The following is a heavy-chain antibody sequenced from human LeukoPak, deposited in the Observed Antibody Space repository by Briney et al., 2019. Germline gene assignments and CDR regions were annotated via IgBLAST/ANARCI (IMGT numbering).Heavy chain of an antibody. Sequence: SETLSLTCTVSGASISSYYWSWIRQPAGRGLEWIGRIYTSGSTGYNPSLKSRVTMSVDTSKNQFSLKLSSVTAADTAVYYCARNFGSGDYVDVWGKGTTVTVSS. V-gene: IGHV4-4*07. D-gene: IGHD3-10*01. CDR3: ARNFGSGDYVDV. J-gene: IGHJ6*03. CDR1: GASISSYY. CDR2: IYTSGST.